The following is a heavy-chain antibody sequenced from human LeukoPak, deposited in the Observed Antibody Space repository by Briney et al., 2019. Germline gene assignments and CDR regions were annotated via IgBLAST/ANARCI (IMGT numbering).Heavy chain of an antibody. V-gene: IGHV4-4*07. CDR1: GVSISNNY. CDR3: ARATYYDTSDYYYNPFDY. Sequence: SETLSLTCTVSGVSISNNYWSWIRQPAGRGLEWIGCIYSTGSTNYNPSLKSRVIMSVDTSKNQFSLQLISVTAADTAVYYCARATYYDTSDYYYNPFDYWGQGTLVTVSS. D-gene: IGHD3-22*01. CDR2: IYSTGST. J-gene: IGHJ4*02.